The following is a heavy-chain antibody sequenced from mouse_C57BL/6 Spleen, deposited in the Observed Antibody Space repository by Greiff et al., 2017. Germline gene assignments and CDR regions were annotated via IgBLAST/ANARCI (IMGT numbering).Heavy chain of an antibody. V-gene: IGHV1-52*01. D-gene: IGHD2-14*01. Sequence: VKLQQPGAELVRPGSSVKLSCKASGYTFTSYWMHWVKQRPIQGLEWIGNIDPSDSETHYNQKFKDKATLTVDKSSSTAYMQLSSLTSEDSAVYYCARRYLGHYAMDYWGQGTSVTVSS. J-gene: IGHJ4*01. CDR3: ARRYLGHYAMDY. CDR2: IDPSDSET. CDR1: GYTFTSYW.